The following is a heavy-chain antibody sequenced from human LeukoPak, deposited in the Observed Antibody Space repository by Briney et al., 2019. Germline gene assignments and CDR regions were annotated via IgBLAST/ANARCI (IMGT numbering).Heavy chain of an antibody. J-gene: IGHJ6*03. Sequence: SETLSLTCAVYGGSFSGYYWSWLRQPPGKGLEWIGEINHSGSTNYNPSLKSRVTISVDTSKNQFSLKLSSVTAADTAVYYCASIAAAGIGHYYYYYMDVWGKGTTVTISS. V-gene: IGHV4-34*01. CDR3: ASIAAAGIGHYYYYYMDV. D-gene: IGHD6-13*01. CDR2: INHSGST. CDR1: GGSFSGYY.